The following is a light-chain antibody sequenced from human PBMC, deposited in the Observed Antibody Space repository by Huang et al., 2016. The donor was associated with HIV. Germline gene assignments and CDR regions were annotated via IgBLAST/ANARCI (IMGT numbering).Light chain of an antibody. CDR1: QSVSGSY. J-gene: IGKJ3*01. CDR2: GAS. CDR3: QVYGTSPPGP. V-gene: IGKV3-20*01. Sequence: EIVLPQSPGTLSLSPGERATLSCRASQSVSGSYLAWYQQKPGHAPRLLIDGASSRAPGIPDRCSGSGSGTDFTLTITRLEPEDTALYYCQVYGTSPPGPFGPGATVHIK.